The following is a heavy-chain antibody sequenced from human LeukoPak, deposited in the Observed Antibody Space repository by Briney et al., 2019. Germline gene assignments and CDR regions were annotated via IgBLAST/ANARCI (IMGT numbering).Heavy chain of an antibody. D-gene: IGHD4-23*01. CDR2: INPNSGGT. Sequence: ASVKVSCKASGYTFTGYYMHWVRQAPGQGLEWMRWINPNSGGTNYAQKFQGRVTMTRDTSISTAYMELSRLRSDDTAVYYCARDPNSRVVRTYYYYMDVWGKGTTVTVSS. V-gene: IGHV1-2*02. CDR3: ARDPNSRVVRTYYYYMDV. J-gene: IGHJ6*03. CDR1: GYTFTGYY.